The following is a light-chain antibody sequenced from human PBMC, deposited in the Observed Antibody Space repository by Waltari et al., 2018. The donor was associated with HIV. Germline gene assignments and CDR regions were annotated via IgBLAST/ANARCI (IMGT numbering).Light chain of an antibody. V-gene: IGLV4-69*01. J-gene: IGLJ1*01. CDR1: SGHSHYA. CDR3: QTWGTGIQV. CDR2: LNSDGSH. Sequence: QLVLTQSPSASASLGASVKLTCTLSSGHSHYAIAWHKQQPEKGPRYLMKLNSDGSHTKGDGIPDRFSGSSSGAERYLTISTLQSEDEADYYCQTWGTGIQVFGSGTKVTVL.